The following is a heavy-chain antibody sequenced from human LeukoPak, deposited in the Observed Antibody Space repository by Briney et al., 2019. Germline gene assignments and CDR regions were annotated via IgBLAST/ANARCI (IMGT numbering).Heavy chain of an antibody. CDR3: ATLGPPIY. V-gene: IGHV3-74*01. CDR2: ISSDASSI. CDR1: GFTFSSYW. Sequence: GGSLRLSCAASGFTFSSYWMPWVRQAPGKGLMWVSRISSDASSILYADSVKGRFTISRDNAKNTLYLQMNSLRAEDTAVYYCATLGPPIYWGQGTLVTVSS. J-gene: IGHJ4*02.